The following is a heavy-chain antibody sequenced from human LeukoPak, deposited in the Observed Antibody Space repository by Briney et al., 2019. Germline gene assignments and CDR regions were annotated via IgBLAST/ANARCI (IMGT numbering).Heavy chain of an antibody. V-gene: IGHV3-33*01. CDR2: IWYDGSNK. Sequence: GRSLRVSCAASGFTFSSYGMPWVRQDPGKGLEWVAVIWYDGSNKYYADSVKGRFTISRDNSKNTLYLQMNSLRAEDTAVYYCARDRDYFDYWGQGTLVTVSS. D-gene: IGHD3-10*01. CDR3: ARDRDYFDY. J-gene: IGHJ4*02. CDR1: GFTFSSYG.